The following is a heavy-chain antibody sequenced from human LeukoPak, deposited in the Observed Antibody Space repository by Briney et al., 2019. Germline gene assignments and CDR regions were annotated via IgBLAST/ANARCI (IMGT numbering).Heavy chain of an antibody. Sequence: QPGGSLRLSCAASGFTFSDYYMSWVRQAPGKGLEWVGFIRSKAYGVTTEHAASVKGRFTISRDDSKSIAYLQMNSLKTEDTAVYYCSRADYYGSGSPISLDVWGKGTTVTVSS. CDR1: GFTFSDYY. D-gene: IGHD3-10*01. J-gene: IGHJ6*04. V-gene: IGHV3-49*04. CDR3: SRADYYGSGSPISLDV. CDR2: IRSKAYGVTT.